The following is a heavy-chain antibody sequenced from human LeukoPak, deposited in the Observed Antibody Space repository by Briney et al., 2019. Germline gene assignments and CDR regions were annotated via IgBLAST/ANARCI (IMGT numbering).Heavy chain of an antibody. Sequence: PSETLSLTCTVSGYSISSGYYWGWIRPPPGKGLEWIGSIYHSGSTYYNPSLKSRVTISVDTSKNQFSLKLSSVTAADTAMYYCARDETYSSDWQSNHYYYYMDVWGIGTTVTVSS. CDR3: ARDETYSSDWQSNHYYYYMDV. D-gene: IGHD6-19*01. V-gene: IGHV4-38-2*02. CDR1: GYSISSGYY. CDR2: IYHSGST. J-gene: IGHJ6*03.